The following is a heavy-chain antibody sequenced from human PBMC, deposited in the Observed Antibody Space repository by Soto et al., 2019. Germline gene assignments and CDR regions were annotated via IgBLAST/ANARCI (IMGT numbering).Heavy chain of an antibody. CDR3: AGGVGGYSGYDPPDY. CDR2: IYYNGSP. D-gene: IGHD5-12*01. CDR1: GGSIISGGYY. J-gene: IGHJ4*02. V-gene: IGHV4-31*03. Sequence: SETLSLTCTVSGGSIISGGYYWSWIRQHPGKGLEWIGYIYYNGSPYYNPSLKSRVTISLDTSKNQFSMNLRSETAADTAVYYCAGGVGGYSGYDPPDYWGQGTLVTVSS.